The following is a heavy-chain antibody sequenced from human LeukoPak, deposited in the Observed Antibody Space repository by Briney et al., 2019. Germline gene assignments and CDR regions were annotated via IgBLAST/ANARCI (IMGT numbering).Heavy chain of an antibody. D-gene: IGHD5-18*01. CDR1: SGSISSNNFY. CDR3: ARLDTYIFEP. CDR2: IFYSGST. J-gene: IGHJ1*01. Sequence: SETLSLTCTVSSGSISSNNFYWGWIRQPPGKGLEWIGSIFYSGSTNYNPSLKSRVTISVDTSKNQFSLKLSSVTAADTAVYYCARLDTYIFEPWGQGTLVTVSS. V-gene: IGHV4-39*01.